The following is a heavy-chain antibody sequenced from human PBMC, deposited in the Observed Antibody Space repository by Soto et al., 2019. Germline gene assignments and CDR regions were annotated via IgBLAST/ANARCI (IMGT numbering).Heavy chain of an antibody. CDR2: ISWHSGSL. V-gene: IGHV3-9*01. CDR3: AKDMGIAVPATIDY. Sequence: GGSLRLSCAASVFTFDDYSMHLVRQAPGKGLEWVSGISWHSGSLGDADSVKGRFTISRDNAKNSLYLQMNSLRAEDTALYYWAKDMGIAVPATIDYWGKGTLVTVSS. J-gene: IGHJ4*02. CDR1: VFTFDDYS. D-gene: IGHD6-19*01.